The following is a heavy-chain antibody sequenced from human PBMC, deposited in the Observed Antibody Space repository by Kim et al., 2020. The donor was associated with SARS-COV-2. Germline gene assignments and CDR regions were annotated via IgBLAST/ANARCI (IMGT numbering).Heavy chain of an antibody. Sequence: GGSLRLSCAASGFTFSSYAMSWVRQAPGKGLEWVSAISGSGGSTYYADSVKGRFTISRDNSKNTLYLQMNSLRAEDTAVYYCAKDKGVAVAGYYYYYGMEVWGQGTTVTVSS. V-gene: IGHV3-23*01. CDR1: GFTFSSYA. CDR2: ISGSGGST. CDR3: AKDKGVAVAGYYYYYGMEV. J-gene: IGHJ6*02. D-gene: IGHD6-19*01.